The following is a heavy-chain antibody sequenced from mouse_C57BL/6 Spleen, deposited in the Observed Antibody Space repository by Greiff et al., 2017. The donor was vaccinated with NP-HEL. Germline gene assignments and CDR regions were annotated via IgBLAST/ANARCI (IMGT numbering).Heavy chain of an antibody. Sequence: VQLQQPGAELVKPGASVKLSCKASGYTFTSYWMHWVKQRPGRGLEWIGRIDPNSGGTTYNEKFKSKATLTVDKPSSTAYMQLSSLTSEDAAVYYCAREEIYYGYDDGPCAYWGQGTLVTVSA. CDR3: AREEIYYGYDDGPCAY. CDR1: GYTFTSYW. V-gene: IGHV1-72*01. J-gene: IGHJ3*01. D-gene: IGHD2-2*01. CDR2: IDPNSGGT.